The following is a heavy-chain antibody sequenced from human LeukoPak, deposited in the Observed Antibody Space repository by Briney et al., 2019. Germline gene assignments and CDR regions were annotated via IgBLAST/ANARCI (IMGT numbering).Heavy chain of an antibody. CDR2: ISGRSGST. J-gene: IGHJ6*03. V-gene: IGHV3-23*01. CDR1: GFTFSSYE. D-gene: IGHD5-18*01. CDR3: AKFDGVQLWSPSYYYYMDV. Sequence: PGGSLRLSCAASGFTFSSYEMNWVRQAPGKGLEWVSAISGRSGSTYYADSVKGRFTISRDNSKNTLYLQMSSLRAEDTAVYYCAKFDGVQLWSPSYYYYMDVWGKGTTVTVSS.